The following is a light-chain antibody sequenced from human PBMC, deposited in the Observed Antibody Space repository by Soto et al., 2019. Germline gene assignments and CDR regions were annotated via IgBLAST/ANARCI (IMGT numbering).Light chain of an antibody. CDR1: QSVSSY. CDR3: HQRSNSPRT. J-gene: IGKJ2*01. V-gene: IGKV3-11*01. Sequence: EIVLTQSPATLSLSPGERATLSCRTSQSVSSYLAWYQQKPGQAPRLLIYDASNRATGIPARFSGSGSGTVFTLTTSILEPEDFAFYYHHQRSNSPRTFGQGTKLEIK. CDR2: DAS.